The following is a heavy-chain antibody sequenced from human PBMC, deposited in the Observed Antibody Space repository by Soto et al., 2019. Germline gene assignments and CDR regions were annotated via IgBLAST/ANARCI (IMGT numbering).Heavy chain of an antibody. V-gene: IGHV4-30-4*01. CDR1: GGSISSGDYY. CDR3: ARDEAGNSNGYYYDY. D-gene: IGHD3-22*01. J-gene: IGHJ4*02. Sequence: TSETLSLTCTVSGGSISSGDYYWSWIRQPPGKGLEWIGYIYYSGSTYYNPSLKSRVTISVDTSKNQFSLRLDSVAAADTAVHYCARDEAGNSNGYYYDYWGQGALVTVSS. CDR2: IYYSGST.